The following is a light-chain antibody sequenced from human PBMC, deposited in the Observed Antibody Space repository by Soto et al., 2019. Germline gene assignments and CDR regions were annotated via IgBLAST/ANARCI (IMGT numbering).Light chain of an antibody. Sequence: QSALTQPPSASGSPGQSVSISCTGSSSDVGGYNYVSWYQQHPGKAPKLMIYGVSKRPSGVPDRFSGFKSGNTASLTVSGLQADDEADYYCSSYAGSNNFVVFGGGTKLTVL. V-gene: IGLV2-8*01. CDR1: SSDVGGYNY. CDR2: GVS. J-gene: IGLJ2*01. CDR3: SSYAGSNNFVV.